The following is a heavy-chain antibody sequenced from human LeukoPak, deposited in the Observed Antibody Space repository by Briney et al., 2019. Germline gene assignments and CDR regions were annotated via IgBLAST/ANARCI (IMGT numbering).Heavy chain of an antibody. V-gene: IGHV3-23*01. D-gene: IGHD3-22*01. CDR2: LSGSGTTT. CDR3: TKDYDTVGYYSSDY. CDR1: GFTFSDYA. J-gene: IGHJ4*02. Sequence: GGSLRLSCAAFGFTFSDYAMSWVRQVPGKGLEWVSTLSGSGTTTFYANSVKGRFTISRDSSKNTLYLQMNNLRAADTALYYCTKDYDTVGYYSSDYWGQGTLVTVSS.